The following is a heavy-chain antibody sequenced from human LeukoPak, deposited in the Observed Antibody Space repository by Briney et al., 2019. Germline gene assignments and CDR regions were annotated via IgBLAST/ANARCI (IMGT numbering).Heavy chain of an antibody. CDR1: GYSVSELS. V-gene: IGHV1-24*01. D-gene: IGHD3-10*01. Sequence: SVKVSCKVSGYSVSELSMQWVRQAPGKGLEWMGGFDPDQGETIYAQKFQGRVTMSEDTSTDTAYMEVRSLRFEDTAVYYCTARRFYGSATGWFDPWGQGTLVTVSS. CDR3: TARRFYGSATGWFDP. J-gene: IGHJ5*02. CDR2: FDPDQGET.